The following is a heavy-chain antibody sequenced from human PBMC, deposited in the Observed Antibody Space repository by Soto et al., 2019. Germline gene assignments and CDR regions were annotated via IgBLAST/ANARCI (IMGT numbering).Heavy chain of an antibody. CDR2: VNGGNGDT. Sequence: QVQLVQSGAEVKEPGASLKVSCKASGYTFSIHVMHWVRQAPGQRLEWMGWVNGGNGDTKYSQKFQDRITITRDPSATTAYMVLSRLRSEDKAVYYCARESGVAGPSGDHDYWGQGTLVTVSS. CDR3: ARESGVAGPSGDHDY. D-gene: IGHD2-21*02. V-gene: IGHV1-3*01. CDR1: GYTFSIHV. J-gene: IGHJ4*02.